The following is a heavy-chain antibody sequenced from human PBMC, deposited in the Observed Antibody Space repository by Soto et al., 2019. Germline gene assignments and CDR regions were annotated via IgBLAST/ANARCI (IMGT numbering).Heavy chain of an antibody. D-gene: IGHD2-2*01. J-gene: IGHJ4*02. V-gene: IGHV3-23*01. CDR2: ISGSADAT. CDR1: GFTFSTYA. CDR3: AKGGDGYCSTTRCLSHFDY. Sequence: EVQLLESGGGLVQTGGSLRLSCAASGFTFSTYAMSWVRQAPGKGLEWVSSISGSADATFYAYSVKGRFAIFRDNSRAMVYRQIKSLRAEDTAVYYCAKGGDGYCSTTRCLSHFDYWGPGTVATVSS.